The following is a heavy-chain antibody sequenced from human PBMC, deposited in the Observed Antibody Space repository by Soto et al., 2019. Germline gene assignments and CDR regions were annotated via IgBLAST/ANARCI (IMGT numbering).Heavy chain of an antibody. V-gene: IGHV3-15*01. CDR2: VISKTDGGST. CDR3: ATGTGRTDFVY. D-gene: IGHD2-15*01. CDR1: GFTFTDAW. Sequence: GGSLRLSCAASGFTFTDAWVSWVRQAPGKGLEWVGRVISKTDGGSTDYAAPVKGRFTISRDDSENTLFLQMNSLKTEDTAVYYCATGTGRTDFVYWGQGTLVTVSS. J-gene: IGHJ4*02.